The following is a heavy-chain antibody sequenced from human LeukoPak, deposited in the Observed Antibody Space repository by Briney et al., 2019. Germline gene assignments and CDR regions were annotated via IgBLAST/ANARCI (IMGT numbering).Heavy chain of an antibody. D-gene: IGHD3-16*01. Sequence: GGSLRLSCAASGFTFSNFAMHWVRQDPGKGLEWVAVISYDGDNEYYADSVKGQFTISRDNSKDRLYLQMNSLRPEDTAMYYCARVRGGRSWYYYGMDVWGRGTTVTVSS. V-gene: IGHV3-30-3*01. CDR3: ARVRGGRSWYYYGMDV. CDR2: ISYDGDNE. J-gene: IGHJ6*02. CDR1: GFTFSNFA.